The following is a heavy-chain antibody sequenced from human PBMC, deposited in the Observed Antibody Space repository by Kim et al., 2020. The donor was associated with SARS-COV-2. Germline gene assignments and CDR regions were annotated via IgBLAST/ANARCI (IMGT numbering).Heavy chain of an antibody. CDR2: IIPIFGTA. D-gene: IGHD6-13*01. CDR3: ARLASQQLVLPDY. J-gene: IGHJ4*02. Sequence: SSVKVSCKASGGTFSSYAISWVRQAPGQGLEWMGGIIPIFGTANYAQKFQGRVTITADESTSTAYMELSSLRSEDTAVYYCARLASQQLVLPDYWGQGTLVTVSS. V-gene: IGHV1-69*01. CDR1: GGTFSSYA.